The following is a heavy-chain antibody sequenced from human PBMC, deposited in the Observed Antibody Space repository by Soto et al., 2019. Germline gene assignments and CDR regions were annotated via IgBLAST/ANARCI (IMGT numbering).Heavy chain of an antibody. D-gene: IGHD5-12*01. CDR3: AHRLYGYSGYDSDY. V-gene: IGHV2-5*02. J-gene: IGHJ4*02. Sequence: QITLKESGPTLVKPTQTLTLTCTFSGFSLSTSGVGVGWIRQPPGKALEWLALIYWDDDKRYSPSLKSRLTITKDTSKKQVVLTMTNMDHVDTATYYCAHRLYGYSGYDSDYWGQGTLVTVSS. CDR1: GFSLSTSGVG. CDR2: IYWDDDK.